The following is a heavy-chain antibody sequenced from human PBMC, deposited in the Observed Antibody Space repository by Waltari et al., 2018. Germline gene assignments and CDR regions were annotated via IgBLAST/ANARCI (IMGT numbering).Heavy chain of an antibody. CDR1: GGSISSYY. V-gene: IGHV4-59*01. Sequence: QVQLQESGPGLVKPSETLSLTCTVSGGSISSYYWSWIRQPPGKGLEWIGYIYYSGSTNYNPSLKSRVTISVDTSKNQFSLKLSSVTAADTAVYYSATYDSSGSDAFDIWGQGTMVTVSS. CDR3: ATYDSSGSDAFDI. D-gene: IGHD3-22*01. CDR2: IYYSGST. J-gene: IGHJ3*02.